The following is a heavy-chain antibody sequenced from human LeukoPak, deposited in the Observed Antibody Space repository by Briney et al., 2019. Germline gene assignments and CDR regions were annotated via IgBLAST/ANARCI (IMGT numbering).Heavy chain of an antibody. CDR1: GGSINSNSNY. CDR2: ISYSRNT. J-gene: IGHJ4*02. CDR3: ARHSFEVATLTPFDS. V-gene: IGHV4-39*01. D-gene: IGHD5-12*01. Sequence: SETLSLICTVSGGSINSNSNYWGWIRQPPGKGPEWIGSISYSRNTYYRSSLKSRVTISVDTSKNQFSLKLTSMTAEDTAAYYCARHSFEVATLTPFDSWGQGTLVTVSS.